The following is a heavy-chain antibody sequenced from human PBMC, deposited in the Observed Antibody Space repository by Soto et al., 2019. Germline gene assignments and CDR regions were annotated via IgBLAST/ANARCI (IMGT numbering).Heavy chain of an antibody. CDR3: VMRAVYSDGEAFEY. Sequence: QLQLQESGPGLVKPSETPSLTCTGSGTSICSSSYYWGWIRQPPGKGLEWIGCIYYSGSTYYNPSLKSRVTISVDTSRHQFSLNLSSVAAADTAVYYCVMRAVYSDGEAFEYWGQGTLVTVSS. J-gene: IGHJ4*02. CDR2: IYYSGST. V-gene: IGHV4-39*05. CDR1: GTSICSSSYY. D-gene: IGHD5-18*01.